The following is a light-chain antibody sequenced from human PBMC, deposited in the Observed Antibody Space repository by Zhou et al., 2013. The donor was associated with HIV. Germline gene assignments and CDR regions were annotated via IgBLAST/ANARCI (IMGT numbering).Light chain of an antibody. CDR2: SAS. V-gene: IGKV1-39*01. J-gene: IGKJ5*01. Sequence: DIQMTQFPSSLSASIGDTVTITCRASQNIDPYVNWYHQRVGEAPNLLIYSASKLQSGVPSRFRATGSGPDFTLTIASLRRDDFGTYFCQQSYSSPPTFGQGTRLQIK. CDR1: QNIDPY. CDR3: QQSYSSPPT.